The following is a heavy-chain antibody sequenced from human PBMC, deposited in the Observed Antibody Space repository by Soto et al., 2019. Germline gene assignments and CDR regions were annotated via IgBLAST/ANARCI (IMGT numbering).Heavy chain of an antibody. Sequence: EVQLVGSGGGLVQPGGSLRLSCAASGFTVSSNYMSWVRQAPGKGLQWVSVIYSGGTTYYADSVKGRFTISRDNSKNTLYLQMNSLRDEDTAVYYCARDLGGRYGDNGYFDYWGQGTLVTVSS. CDR3: ARDLGGRYGDNGYFDY. J-gene: IGHJ4*02. CDR2: IYSGGTT. V-gene: IGHV3-66*01. CDR1: GFTVSSNY. D-gene: IGHD4-17*01.